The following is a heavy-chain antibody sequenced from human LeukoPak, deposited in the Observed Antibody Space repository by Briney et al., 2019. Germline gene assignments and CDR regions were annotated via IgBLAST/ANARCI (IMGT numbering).Heavy chain of an antibody. CDR1: GGFINNY. D-gene: IGHD3-9*01. CDR3: ARHNGFDRGYYYYMDV. J-gene: IGHJ6*03. V-gene: IGHV4-4*07. CDR2: VYTSGIT. Sequence: SGTLSLTCTVSGGFINNYWSWIRQPAGKGLEWIGRVYTSGITNYNPSLKSRITMSVDTSKNQFSLKLTSVTAADTAVCYCARHNGFDRGYYYYMDVWGKGTTVTVSS.